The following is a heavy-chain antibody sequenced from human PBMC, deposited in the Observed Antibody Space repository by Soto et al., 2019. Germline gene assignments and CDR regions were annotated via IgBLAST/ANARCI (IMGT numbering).Heavy chain of an antibody. V-gene: IGHV3-21*01. CDR1: GFTFSSYS. J-gene: IGHJ6*02. D-gene: IGHD3-16*01. Sequence: PGGSLRLSCAASGFTFSSYSMNWVRQAPGKGLEWVSSISSSSSYIYYADSVKGRFTISRDNAKNSLYLQMNSLRAEDTAVYYCARRGLSARGVYHGMDVWGQGTTVTVSS. CDR3: ARRGLSARGVYHGMDV. CDR2: ISSSSSYI.